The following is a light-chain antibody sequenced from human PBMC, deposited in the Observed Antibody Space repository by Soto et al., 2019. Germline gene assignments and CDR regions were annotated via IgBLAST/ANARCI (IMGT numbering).Light chain of an antibody. CDR1: QSVSSS. V-gene: IGKV3-11*01. CDR2: DAS. CDR3: QQRSIWPKT. J-gene: IGKJ1*01. Sequence: EIVLTQSPATLSLSPGERATLSCRASQSVSSSLAWYQQKPGQAPRLLIYDASNRATGIPTRFSGSGSGTEFTLTISSLEPEDFAVYYCQQRSIWPKTFGQGTKVEIK.